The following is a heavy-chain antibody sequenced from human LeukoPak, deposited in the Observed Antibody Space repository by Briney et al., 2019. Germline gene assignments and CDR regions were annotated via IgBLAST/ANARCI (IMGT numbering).Heavy chain of an antibody. CDR2: IYYSGST. D-gene: IGHD1-26*01. V-gene: IGHV4-59*01. J-gene: IGHJ4*02. CDR3: ARSVGSERDFDY. CDR1: GGSISSYY. Sequence: SETLSLTCTVSGGSISSYYWSWIRQPPGKGLEWIGYIYYSGSTNYNPSLKSRVTISVVTSKNQFSLKLSSVTAADTAVYYCARSVGSERDFDYWGQGTLVTVSS.